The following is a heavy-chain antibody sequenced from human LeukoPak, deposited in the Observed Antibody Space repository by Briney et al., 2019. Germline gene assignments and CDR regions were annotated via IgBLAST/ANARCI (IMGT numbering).Heavy chain of an antibody. Sequence: TSETLSLTCTVSGGSISSNSYYWGWIRQPPGKGLKWIGSIYYSGSTYYNPSLKSRVTISVDTSKNQFSLKLNSVTAADTAVYYCARNRYYYGSGNYGVPNWFDPWGQGTLVTVSS. J-gene: IGHJ5*02. CDR2: IYYSGST. CDR3: ARNRYYYGSGNYGVPNWFDP. CDR1: GGSISSNSYY. V-gene: IGHV4-39*01. D-gene: IGHD3-10*01.